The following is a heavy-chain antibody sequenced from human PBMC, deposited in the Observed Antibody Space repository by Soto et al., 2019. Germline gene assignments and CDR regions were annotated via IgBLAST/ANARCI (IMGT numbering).Heavy chain of an antibody. D-gene: IGHD3-3*01. V-gene: IGHV1-2*04. J-gene: IGHJ6*02. CDR1: GYTFTNYD. Sequence: ASVKVSCKTSGYTFTNYDIHWVRQAAGQGLEWMGWINPNSGGTNYAQKFQGWVTMTRDTSISTAYMELSRLRSDDTAVYYCARGITIFGVVTTRGSYGMDVWGQGTTVTVSS. CDR2: INPNSGGT. CDR3: ARGITIFGVVTTRGSYGMDV.